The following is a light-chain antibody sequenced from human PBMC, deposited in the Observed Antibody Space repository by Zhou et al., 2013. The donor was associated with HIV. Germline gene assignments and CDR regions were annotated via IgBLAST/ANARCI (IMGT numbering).Light chain of an antibody. CDR3: TQATQFPYT. J-gene: IGKJ2*01. V-gene: IGKV2-30*02. CDR2: KIS. CDR1: QSLVHSDGNTY. Sequence: DVVMTQSPLSLPVTLGQPASISCRSSQSLVHSDGNTYLNWFQQRPGQSPRRLIYKISNRFSGVPDRFRGSGAGTDFTLKITRVEAEDVGIYYCTQATQFPYTFGQGTKLEIK.